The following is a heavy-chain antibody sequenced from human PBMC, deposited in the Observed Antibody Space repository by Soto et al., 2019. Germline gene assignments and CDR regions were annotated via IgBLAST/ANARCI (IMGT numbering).Heavy chain of an antibody. Sequence: QITLKESGPTLVKPTQTLTLTCTFSGFSLSSSGVGVGWIRQPPGKALEWLALIYWDDDKRYSPSLKSRLTIIQATSKNQVVLILTNMDPVDTATYYCVRDYSGWYGFDYWGQVSLVTVSS. V-gene: IGHV2-5*02. D-gene: IGHD6-19*01. CDR3: VRDYSGWYGFDY. CDR1: GFSLSSSGVG. J-gene: IGHJ4*02. CDR2: IYWDDDK.